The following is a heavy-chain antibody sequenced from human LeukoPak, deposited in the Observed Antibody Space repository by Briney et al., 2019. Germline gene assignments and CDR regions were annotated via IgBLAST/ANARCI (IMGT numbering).Heavy chain of an antibody. Sequence: AGGSLRLSCAASGFTFNVSAIHWVRQASGKGLEWVGRIRGKTYTYATAYAASVKGRFTISRDDSKNTAYLQMNSLKTEDTAVYYRTGSSGYHLPQYYFDYWGQGTLVTVSS. V-gene: IGHV3-73*01. CDR2: IRGKTYTYAT. CDR3: TGSSGYHLPQYYFDY. D-gene: IGHD3-22*01. CDR1: GFTFNVSA. J-gene: IGHJ4*02.